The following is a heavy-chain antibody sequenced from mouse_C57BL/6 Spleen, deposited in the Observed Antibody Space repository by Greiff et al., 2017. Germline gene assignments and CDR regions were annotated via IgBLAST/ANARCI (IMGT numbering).Heavy chain of an antibody. J-gene: IGHJ4*01. D-gene: IGHD2-3*01. CDR1: GFTFSDAW. CDR2: IRNKANNHAT. Sequence: EVMLVESGGGLVQPGGSMKLSCAASGFTFSDAWMDWVRQSPEKGLEWVAEIRNKANNHATYYAESVKGRFTISRDDSKSSVYLQMNSLRAEDTGIYYCTRADGYYARDYWGQGTSVTVSS. CDR3: TRADGYYARDY. V-gene: IGHV6-6*01.